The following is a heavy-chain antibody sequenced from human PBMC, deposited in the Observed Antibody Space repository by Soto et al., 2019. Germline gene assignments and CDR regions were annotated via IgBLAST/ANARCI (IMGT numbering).Heavy chain of an antibody. J-gene: IGHJ5*01. D-gene: IGHD3-16*01. V-gene: IGHV4-61*01. CDR3: AMIPLDKYMIYWFDP. CDR1: GDSVTRGTYY. CDR2: IYYSGST. Sequence: SDTPLLTITVSGDSVTRGTYYCSLNRHPPLKGLDWIGHIYYSGSTNYSHYLKSRVTTSLDTPKNQFSLKVTSVTAADTAVYYCAMIPLDKYMIYWFDPWGQGSLVTVSS.